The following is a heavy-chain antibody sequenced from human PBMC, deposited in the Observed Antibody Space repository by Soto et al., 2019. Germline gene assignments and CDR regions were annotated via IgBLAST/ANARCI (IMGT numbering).Heavy chain of an antibody. CDR1: GGSISSYY. Sequence: QVHLQESGPGLVKPSETLSLTCTVSGGSISSYYWSWIRQPPGKGLAWIGYIYYSGSTSYNPSLNSRVTISAHTSKNQVSLTLNSVTAAHTAVYYCARAPGASRFKFDSWGQGTLVAVSS. D-gene: IGHD2-2*01. CDR3: ARAPGASRFKFDS. CDR2: IYYSGST. J-gene: IGHJ4*02. V-gene: IGHV4-59*01.